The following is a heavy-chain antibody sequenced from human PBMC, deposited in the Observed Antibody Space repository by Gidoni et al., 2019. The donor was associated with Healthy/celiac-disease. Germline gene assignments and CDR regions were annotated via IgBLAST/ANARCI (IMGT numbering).Heavy chain of an antibody. CDR2: IWYDGSNK. CDR1: GFTFSSYG. Sequence: QVQLVESGGGVVQPGRSLRLSCAASGFTFSSYGMHWVRQAPGKGLEWVAVIWYDGSNKYYADSVKGRFTISRDNSKNTLYLQMNSLRAEDTAVYYCARELGGIAAANLGGMDVWGQGTTVTVSS. D-gene: IGHD6-13*01. J-gene: IGHJ6*02. CDR3: ARELGGIAAANLGGMDV. V-gene: IGHV3-33*01.